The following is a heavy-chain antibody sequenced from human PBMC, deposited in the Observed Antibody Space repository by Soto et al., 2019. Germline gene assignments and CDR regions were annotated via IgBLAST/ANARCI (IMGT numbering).Heavy chain of an antibody. CDR2: LYYRGST. J-gene: IGHJ5*02. Sequence: QVQLQESGPGLVKPSQTLSLTCTVSGGSISTGGYYWNWIRQHPGKGLEWIGYLYYRGSTCYNPSLKSRVTISVNTSKNQFSLKLSSVTAADTAVYYCARSVFPWGQGTLVTVSS. CDR3: ARSVFP. V-gene: IGHV4-31*03. CDR1: GGSISTGGYY.